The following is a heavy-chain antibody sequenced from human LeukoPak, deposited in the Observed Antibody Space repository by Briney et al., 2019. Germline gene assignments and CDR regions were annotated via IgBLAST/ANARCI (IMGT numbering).Heavy chain of an antibody. Sequence: GGSLRLSCAASGFTFDDYGMSWVRQAPGKGLEWVSGMNWNGGSTGYADSVKGRFTISRDNAKNSLYLQMNSLRAEDTALYYCARDPITDSSSWYSTSSYYYFDYWGQGTLVTVSS. V-gene: IGHV3-20*04. CDR1: GFTFDDYG. CDR2: MNWNGGST. CDR3: ARDPITDSSSWYSTSSYYYFDY. D-gene: IGHD6-13*01. J-gene: IGHJ4*02.